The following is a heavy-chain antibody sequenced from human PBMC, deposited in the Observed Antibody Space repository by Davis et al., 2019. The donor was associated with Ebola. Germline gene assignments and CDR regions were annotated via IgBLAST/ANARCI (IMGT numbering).Heavy chain of an antibody. V-gene: IGHV1-18*01. J-gene: IGHJ6*04. CDR3: ARDLATSSGAHFFYFGMDV. CDR2: ISGYEDNT. Sequence: ASVKVSCKASGYTFTSQYMHWVRQAPGQGLEWMGWISGYEDNTNYAPRFQGRITLTKDRATSTVYMELRSLTSDDTAVYYCARDLATSSGAHFFYFGMDVWGEGTSVAVSS. CDR1: GYTFTSQY. D-gene: IGHD3-10*01.